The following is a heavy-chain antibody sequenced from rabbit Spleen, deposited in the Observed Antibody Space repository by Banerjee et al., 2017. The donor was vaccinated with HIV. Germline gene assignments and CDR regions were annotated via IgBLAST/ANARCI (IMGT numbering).Heavy chain of an antibody. J-gene: IGHJ4*01. V-gene: IGHV1S45*01. CDR1: GFSFSDRDV. CDR2: INASTGKP. D-gene: IGHD1-1*01. CDR3: ARDLVGVIGWNFYL. Sequence: QEQLVESGGGLVQPEGSLTLTCKASGFSFSDRDVMCWVRQAPGKGLEWIACINASTGKPVYATWASGRFTISRTSSTTVTLRMTSLTAAGRATYFCARDLVGVIGWNFYLWGPGTLVTVS.